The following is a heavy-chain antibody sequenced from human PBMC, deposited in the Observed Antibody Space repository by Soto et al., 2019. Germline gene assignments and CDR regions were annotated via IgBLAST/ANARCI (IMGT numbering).Heavy chain of an antibody. CDR1: GFTFSSYA. J-gene: IGHJ4*02. V-gene: IGHV3-23*01. Sequence: EVQLLESGGGLVQPGGSLRLSCAASGFTFSSYAMSWVRQAPGKGLEWVSAISGSGGSTYYADSVKGRCTISRDNSKNTPYLQMNSMRAEDTAVYYCANGGSWLTYYFDYWGQGTLVTVSS. D-gene: IGHD6-13*01. CDR3: ANGGSWLTYYFDY. CDR2: ISGSGGST.